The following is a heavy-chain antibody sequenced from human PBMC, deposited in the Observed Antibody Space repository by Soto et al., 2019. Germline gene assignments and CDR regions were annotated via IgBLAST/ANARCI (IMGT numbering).Heavy chain of an antibody. CDR1: GGTYSPYT. V-gene: IGHV1-69*08. Sequence: QVQLVQSGAEVKKPGSSVKVSCKSSGGTYSPYTINWVRQAPGQGLEWMGRIIPFLGVTNYGLKFQARVTITADKATNTAYMELRGLRVEDTAVYYCARDWESSVSTWSFGGFWGRGALVTVSS. CDR2: IIPFLGVT. CDR3: ARDWESSVSTWSFGGF. D-gene: IGHD3-16*01. J-gene: IGHJ4*02.